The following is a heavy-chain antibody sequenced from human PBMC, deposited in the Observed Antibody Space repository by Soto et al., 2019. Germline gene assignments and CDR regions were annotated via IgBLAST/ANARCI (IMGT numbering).Heavy chain of an antibody. CDR1: GYSFTSYW. Sequence: PGESLKISCKGSGYSFTSYWIGWVLQMPWKGLEWMGIIYPGDSDTRYSPSFQGQVTISADKSISTAYLQWSSLKASDTAMYYCAGQNIPNRMAAYYYGMDVWGQGTTVTVSS. D-gene: IGHD6-19*01. CDR2: IYPGDSDT. V-gene: IGHV5-51*01. J-gene: IGHJ6*02. CDR3: AGQNIPNRMAAYYYGMDV.